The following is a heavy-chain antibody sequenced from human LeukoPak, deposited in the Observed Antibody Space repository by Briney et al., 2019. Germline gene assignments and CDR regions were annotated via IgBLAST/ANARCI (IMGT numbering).Heavy chain of an antibody. CDR3: ARRIAVAGTADWFDP. Sequence: ASVKVSCKASGYTFTGYYMHWVRQAPEQGLEWMGWINPNSGGTNYAQKFQGRVTMTRDTSISTAYMELSRLRSDDTAVYYCARRIAVAGTADWFDPWGQGTLVTVSS. D-gene: IGHD6-19*01. CDR2: INPNSGGT. CDR1: GYTFTGYY. V-gene: IGHV1-2*02. J-gene: IGHJ5*02.